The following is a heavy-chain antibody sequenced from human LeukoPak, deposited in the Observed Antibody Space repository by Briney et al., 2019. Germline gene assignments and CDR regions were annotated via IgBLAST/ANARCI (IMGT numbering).Heavy chain of an antibody. D-gene: IGHD6-13*01. CDR2: ISSSGSTI. V-gene: IGHV3-11*01. Sequence: GGSLRLSCAASGFTFSDYYMSWIRQAPGKGLEWVSYISSSGSTIYYADSVKGRFTISRDNAKNSLYLQMNSLRAEDTAVYYCARTTISQQLVYYFDYWGQGTLVTVSS. CDR1: GFTFSDYY. CDR3: ARTTISQQLVYYFDY. J-gene: IGHJ4*02.